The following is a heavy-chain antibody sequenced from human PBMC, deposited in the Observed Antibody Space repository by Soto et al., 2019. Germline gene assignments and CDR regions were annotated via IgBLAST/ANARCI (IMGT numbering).Heavy chain of an antibody. Sequence: QMQLVQSGPEVKKPGTSVKVSCKASGFTFTSSAMQWVRQARGQRLEWIGWIVVGSGNTNHAQKFQERVTITRDMTTSTAYMELSSLRSEDTAVYYCAAATDCSSTSCYPYYYYYMDVWGKGTTVTVSS. CDR3: AAATDCSSTSCYPYYYYYMDV. V-gene: IGHV1-58*02. D-gene: IGHD2-2*01. J-gene: IGHJ6*03. CDR1: GFTFTSSA. CDR2: IVVGSGNT.